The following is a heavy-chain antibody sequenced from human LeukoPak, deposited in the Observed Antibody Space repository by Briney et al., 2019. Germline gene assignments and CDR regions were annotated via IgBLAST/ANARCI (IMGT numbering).Heavy chain of an antibody. D-gene: IGHD3-22*01. CDR2: IYTSGST. CDR1: GGSISSYY. CDR3: ARTSYYYDSSGYYHYYYYYMDV. J-gene: IGHJ6*03. Sequence: KPSETLSLTCTVSGGSISSYYWSWIRQPAGKRLEWIGRIYTSGSTNYNPSLKSRVTMSVDTSKNQFSLKLSSVTAADTAVYYCARTSYYYDSSGYYHYYYYYMDVWGKGTTVTISS. V-gene: IGHV4-4*07.